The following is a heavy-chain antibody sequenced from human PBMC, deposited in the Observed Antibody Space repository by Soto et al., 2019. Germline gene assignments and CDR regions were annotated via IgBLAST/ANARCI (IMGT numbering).Heavy chain of an antibody. CDR2: IWHDGGNK. V-gene: IGHV3-33*01. J-gene: IGHJ4*01. Sequence: QVQLVESGGGVVQPGRSLRLSCAASGFTFSSYGMHWVRQAPGKGLEWVAFIWHDGGNKFYAESVKGRFTISRDNSKNTLYLQMTSLSAEDTAMYYCARDGDVNTGFGKDYWGHRTLVTVSS. CDR3: ARDGDVNTGFGKDY. CDR1: GFTFSSYG. D-gene: IGHD3-16*01.